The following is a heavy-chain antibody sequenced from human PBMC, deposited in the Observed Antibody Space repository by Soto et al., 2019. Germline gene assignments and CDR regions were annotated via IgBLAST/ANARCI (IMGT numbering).Heavy chain of an antibody. CDR2: IIPIFGTA. V-gene: IGHV1-69*13. D-gene: IGHD3-16*01. CDR1: GGTFSSYA. Sequence: ASVKVSCKASGGTFSSYAISWVRQAPGQGLEWMGGIIPIFGTANYAQKFQGRVTITADESTSTAYMELSSLRSEDTAVYYCARAQVFFYDYYYYYGMDVWGQGTTVTVS. J-gene: IGHJ6*02. CDR3: ARAQVFFYDYYYYYGMDV.